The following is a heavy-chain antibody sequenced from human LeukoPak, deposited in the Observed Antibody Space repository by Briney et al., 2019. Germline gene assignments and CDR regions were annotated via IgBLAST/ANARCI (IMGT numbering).Heavy chain of an antibody. CDR3: ASFEYSSSSYSATVDY. Sequence: SETLSLTCAVYGGSFSGYYWSWIRQPPGKGLEWIGEINHSGRTNYNPSLKSGVTISVETSKKQFSLKLSSVTAADTAVYYCASFEYSSSSYSATVDYWGQGTLVTVSS. CDR2: INHSGRT. J-gene: IGHJ4*02. CDR1: GGSFSGYY. D-gene: IGHD6-6*01. V-gene: IGHV4-34*01.